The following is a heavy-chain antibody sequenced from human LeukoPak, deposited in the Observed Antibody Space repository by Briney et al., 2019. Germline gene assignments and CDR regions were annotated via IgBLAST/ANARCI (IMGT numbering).Heavy chain of an antibody. D-gene: IGHD4-17*01. CDR2: IYYSGST. V-gene: IGHV4-30-4*01. J-gene: IGHJ1*01. CDR1: GGSISSGDYY. CDR3: ARESTVTTVPSFQH. Sequence: PSETLSLTCTVSGGSISSGDYYWSWIRQPPGKGLEWIGYIYYSGSTYYNPSLKSRVTISVDTSKNQFSLKLSSVTAADTAVYYCARESTVTTVPSFQHWGQGTLVTVSS.